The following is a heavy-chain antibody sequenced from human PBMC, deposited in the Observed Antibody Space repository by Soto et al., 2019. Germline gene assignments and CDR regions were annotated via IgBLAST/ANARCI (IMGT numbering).Heavy chain of an antibody. Sequence: QITFKESGPTLVKPTQTLTLTCTFSGFSLTKSAVGVGWIRKPPGKALEWLALTYWDDDKRYSPSLKQRLTIHKHTPKNQVVLKMTHIDPEDTATYYCEQAPSNFGEFEPWGQGTLVTLAS. J-gene: IGHJ5*02. CDR2: TYWDDDK. D-gene: IGHD3-10*01. CDR3: EQAPSNFGEFEP. V-gene: IGHV2-5*02. CDR1: GFSLTKSAVG.